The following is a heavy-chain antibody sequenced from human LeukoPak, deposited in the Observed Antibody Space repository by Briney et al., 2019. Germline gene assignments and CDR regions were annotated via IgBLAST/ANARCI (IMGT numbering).Heavy chain of an antibody. V-gene: IGHV3-23*01. D-gene: IGHD6-13*01. CDR2: VSGSGDRM. Sequence: GGSLRLSCAASGFTFSSYALNWVRQAPGKGLEWVATVSGSGDRMYHADSVKGRFTISRDNSKNTIYLQMNSLRAEDTALYYCAKAAAAPGFDFWGQGTLVTVSS. CDR1: GFTFSSYA. CDR3: AKAAAAPGFDF. J-gene: IGHJ4*02.